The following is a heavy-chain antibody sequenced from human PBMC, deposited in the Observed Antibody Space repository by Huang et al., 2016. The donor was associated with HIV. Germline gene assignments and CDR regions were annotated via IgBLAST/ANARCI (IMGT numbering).Heavy chain of an antibody. Sequence: QLQGSGPGLVKPSETLSLTCTVSGGSITSSSYYWGWIRQPPGKGLEWVGSIYYSGRTDYNPSLQSRGTVSGDTSKNQFSLKLSSVTAADTAVYYCARHFSYYDSSGYTPWDAFDIWGQGTMVTVSS. CDR1: GGSITSSSYY. D-gene: IGHD3-22*01. V-gene: IGHV4-39*01. CDR2: IYYSGRT. J-gene: IGHJ3*02. CDR3: ARHFSYYDSSGYTPWDAFDI.